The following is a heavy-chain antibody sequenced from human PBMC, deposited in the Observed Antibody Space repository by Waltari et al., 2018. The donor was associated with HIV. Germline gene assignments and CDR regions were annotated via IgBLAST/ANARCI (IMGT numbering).Heavy chain of an antibody. V-gene: IGHV1-2*02. CDR1: GYTFTGYY. CDR3: ARLDYGSGTPDIYVMDV. D-gene: IGHD3-10*01. J-gene: IGHJ6*02. Sequence: QVQLVQSGAEVKKPGASVKVSCRASGYTFTGYYMHWVRRAPGQGLEWMGWNNPNTGGANYAQKFQGRVTRTRDTSISTVYMELSSLKSDDTAVYYCARLDYGSGTPDIYVMDVWGQGTSVTVS. CDR2: NNPNTGGA.